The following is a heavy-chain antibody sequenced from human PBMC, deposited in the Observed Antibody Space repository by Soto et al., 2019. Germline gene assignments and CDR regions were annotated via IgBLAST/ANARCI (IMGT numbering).Heavy chain of an antibody. D-gene: IGHD3-3*01. CDR3: AKVGKVLRFSYGMDV. Sequence: QVQLVESGGGVVQPGRSLRLSCAASGFTFSSYGMHWVRQAPGKGLEWVAVISYDGSNKYYADSVKGRFTISRDNSKNTLYLQMNSLRAEDTAVYYCAKVGKVLRFSYGMDVWGQGITVTVSS. CDR1: GFTFSSYG. V-gene: IGHV3-30*18. J-gene: IGHJ6*02. CDR2: ISYDGSNK.